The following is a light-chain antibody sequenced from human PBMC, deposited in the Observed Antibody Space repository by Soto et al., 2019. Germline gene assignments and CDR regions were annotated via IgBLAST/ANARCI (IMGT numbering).Light chain of an antibody. CDR1: QSISSW. V-gene: IGKV1-5*01. CDR2: DAS. CDR3: QQYKSYPYS. J-gene: IGKJ2*01. Sequence: DIQMTQSPSTLSASVGDRVNITCRATQSISSWLAWYQQKPGKAPKLLIYDASSLQSGVPSRFGGSGSGTEFTLTISSLQPDDFATYYCQQYKSYPYSFGQGTKLDIK.